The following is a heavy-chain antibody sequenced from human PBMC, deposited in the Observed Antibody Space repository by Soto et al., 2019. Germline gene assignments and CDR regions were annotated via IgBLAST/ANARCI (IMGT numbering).Heavy chain of an antibody. J-gene: IGHJ5*02. CDR3: ATCYDSGFDP. Sequence: QLQLVQSGGEVKKPGASVRVSCEAYGYPFSKYGISWIRQAPGQGLEWMGWIKPDNGNTDYAQKFQGRVTMTTDTSSNTAYMELRSLRSDDTTVYYCATCYDSGFDPWGQGTLVSVSS. CDR1: GYPFSKYG. D-gene: IGHD5-12*01. CDR2: IKPDNGNT. V-gene: IGHV1-18*04.